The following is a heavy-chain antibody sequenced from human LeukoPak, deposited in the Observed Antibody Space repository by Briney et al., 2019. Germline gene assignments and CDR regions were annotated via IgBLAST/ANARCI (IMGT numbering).Heavy chain of an antibody. D-gene: IGHD4-17*01. Sequence: PGGSLRLSCAASGFTFSAYYMSWIRQAAGRVLEWVSYISSSGSTIYYADSVKGRFTISRDNAKNSLYLQMNSLRAEDTAVYYCARDYGDYHFDYWGQGTLVTVSS. CDR2: ISSSGSTI. CDR3: ARDYGDYHFDY. CDR1: GFTFSAYY. V-gene: IGHV3-11*01. J-gene: IGHJ4*02.